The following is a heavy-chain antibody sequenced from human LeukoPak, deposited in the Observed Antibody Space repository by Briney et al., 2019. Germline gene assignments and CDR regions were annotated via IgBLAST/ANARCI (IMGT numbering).Heavy chain of an antibody. D-gene: IGHD3-16*02. CDR2: ISYDGSNK. CDR1: GFTFSSYA. CDR3: ARDYYDYAWGSYRGYFDY. V-gene: IGHV3-30*04. Sequence: GGSLRLSCAASGFTFSSYAMHWVRQAPGKGLEWVAVISYDGSNKYYADSVKGRFTISRDNSKNTLYLQMNSLRAEDTAVYYCARDYYDYAWGSYRGYFDYWGQGTLVIVSS. J-gene: IGHJ4*02.